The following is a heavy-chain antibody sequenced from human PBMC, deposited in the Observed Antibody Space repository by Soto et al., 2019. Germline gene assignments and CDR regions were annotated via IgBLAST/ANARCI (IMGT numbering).Heavy chain of an antibody. D-gene: IGHD1-26*01. V-gene: IGHV3-72*01. CDR3: TRGYSGIDIYAFDV. Sequence: GGSLRLSCAASASTIRGHYMDWVRQVPGKGLEWVGRSGNKANSDTTDYGSSVKGRFTISRDYSWNTLYLQMNSLKTEDTAVYYCTRGYSGIDIYAFDVWGQGTLVTVSS. CDR2: SGNKANSDTT. J-gene: IGHJ3*01. CDR1: ASTIRGHY.